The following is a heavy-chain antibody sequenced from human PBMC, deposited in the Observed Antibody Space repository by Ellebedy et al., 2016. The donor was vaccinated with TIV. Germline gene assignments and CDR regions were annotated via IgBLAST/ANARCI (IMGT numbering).Heavy chain of an antibody. V-gene: IGHV1-18*01. J-gene: IGHJ6*02. Sequence: AASVKVSCKASGGTFSSYAISWARQAPGQGIEWMGWISPYNGNTNYAQKFQGRVTMTTDTSTSTAYMELRSLRSDDTAVYYCARSTDGYNFYYYYYGMDVWGQGTTVTVSS. CDR1: GGTFSSYA. CDR3: ARSTDGYNFYYYYYGMDV. D-gene: IGHD5-24*01. CDR2: ISPYNGNT.